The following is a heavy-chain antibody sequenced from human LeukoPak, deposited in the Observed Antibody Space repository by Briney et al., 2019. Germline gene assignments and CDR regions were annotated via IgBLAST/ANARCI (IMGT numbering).Heavy chain of an antibody. Sequence: GGSLRLSCAASGFTFSSYWMSWVRQAPGKGLEWVANIKQDGSEKYYVDSVKGRFTISRDNAKKSLYLQMNSLRAEDTAVYYCAKDRVFELWFEEASPYYFDYWGQGTLVTVSS. CDR2: IKQDGSEK. CDR3: AKDRVFELWFEEASPYYFDY. CDR1: GFTFSSYW. V-gene: IGHV3-7*01. J-gene: IGHJ4*02. D-gene: IGHD3-10*01.